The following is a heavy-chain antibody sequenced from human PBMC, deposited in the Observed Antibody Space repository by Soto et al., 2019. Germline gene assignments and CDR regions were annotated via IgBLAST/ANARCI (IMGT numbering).Heavy chain of an antibody. CDR2: TYYRSQWYT. J-gene: IGHJ4*02. V-gene: IGHV6-1*01. Sequence: QVQLQQSGPGLVKPSQTLSLTCAISGDSVSSNIAVWNWIRQSPSRGLEWLGRTYYRSQWYTDYAVSVKSRMTVNPDTSKNQFSLQLNSVTPEDTAVYYCARSAAISINGGFDYWGQGTLVTVSS. D-gene: IGHD1-20*01. CDR1: GDSVSSNIAV. CDR3: ARSAAISINGGFDY.